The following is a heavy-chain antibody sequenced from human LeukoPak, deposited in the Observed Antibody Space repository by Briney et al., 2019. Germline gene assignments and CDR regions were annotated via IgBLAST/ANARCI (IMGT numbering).Heavy chain of an antibody. CDR2: IKGDGSAK. J-gene: IGHJ3*02. V-gene: IGHV3-7*01. CDR3: ARDRGWIQHDI. Sequence: GGSLRLSCAASGFAFSDSWMTWIRQAPGKGLEWVAFIKGDGSAKKYVDSVKGRLTISRDNAKNSLFLQMNSLRAEDTAVYYCARDRGWIQHDIWGQGTMVTASS. D-gene: IGHD5-18*01. CDR1: GFAFSDSW.